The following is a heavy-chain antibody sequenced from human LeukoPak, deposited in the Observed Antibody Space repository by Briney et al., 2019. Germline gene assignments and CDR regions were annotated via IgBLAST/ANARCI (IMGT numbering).Heavy chain of an antibody. Sequence: GASVKVSCKASGYTFTSYDINWVRQATGQGLEWMGWMNPNSGNTGYAQKFQGRVTMTRNTSISTAYMELSSLRSGDTAVYYCARGGQITMIVDAKREYDYWGQGTLVTVSS. J-gene: IGHJ4*02. CDR1: GYTFTSYD. CDR3: ARGGQITMIVDAKREYDY. V-gene: IGHV1-8*01. CDR2: MNPNSGNT. D-gene: IGHD3-22*01.